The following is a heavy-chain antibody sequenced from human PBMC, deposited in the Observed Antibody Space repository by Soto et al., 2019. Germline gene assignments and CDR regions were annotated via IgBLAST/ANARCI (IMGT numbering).Heavy chain of an antibody. CDR1: GGSISSGGYS. CDR2: IYHSGST. D-gene: IGHD6-13*01. J-gene: IGHJ4*02. Sequence: PSETLSLTCAVSGGSISSGGYSWSWIRQPPGKGLEWIGYIYHSGSTYYNQSLKSRVTISVDRSKNQFSLKLSSVTAADTAVYYCASGQQLVRNYWGQGTLVTVSS. V-gene: IGHV4-30-2*01. CDR3: ASGQQLVRNY.